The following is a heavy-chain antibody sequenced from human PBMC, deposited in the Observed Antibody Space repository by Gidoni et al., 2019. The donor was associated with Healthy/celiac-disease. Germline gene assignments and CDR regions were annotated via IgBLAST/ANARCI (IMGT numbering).Heavy chain of an antibody. V-gene: IGHV3-30*18. D-gene: IGHD3-3*01. CDR1: GFTFRSSG. CDR2: ISDDGSNK. J-gene: IGHJ4*02. Sequence: QVQLVESGGGVVQPGRSLRLSCAASGFTFRSSGRHWVRQAPGKGLEWVAVISDDGSNKYYADSVKGRFTISRDNSKNTLYLQMNSLRAEDTAVYYCAKDLQYYDFWSGGDYFDYWGQGTLVTVSS. CDR3: AKDLQYYDFWSGGDYFDY.